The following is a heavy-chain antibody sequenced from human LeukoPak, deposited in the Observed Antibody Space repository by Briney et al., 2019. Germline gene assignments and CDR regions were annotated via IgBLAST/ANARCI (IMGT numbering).Heavy chain of an antibody. J-gene: IGHJ4*02. D-gene: IGHD6-6*01. Sequence: QPGGSLRLSCAASGFTFSSYWMSWVRQAPGKGLEWVANIKQDGSEKYYVDSVKGRFTISRDNAKNSLYLQMNSLRAEDTAVYYCARVYSSSSGRALDYWGQGTRVTVSS. V-gene: IGHV3-7*01. CDR1: GFTFSSYW. CDR2: IKQDGSEK. CDR3: ARVYSSSSGRALDY.